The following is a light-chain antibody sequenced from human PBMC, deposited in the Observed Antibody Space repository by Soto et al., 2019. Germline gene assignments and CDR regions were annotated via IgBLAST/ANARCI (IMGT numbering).Light chain of an antibody. Sequence: QSALTQPASVSGSPGQSITISCTGTSSDIGAYNYVSWHQQHPGKAPKLMIYDVNIRPSGVSNRFSGSNSGNTASLTISGLQDEDEADYYCTSWTTSTTMIFGGGTKLTVL. V-gene: IGLV2-14*03. J-gene: IGLJ2*01. CDR1: SSDIGAYNY. CDR2: DVN. CDR3: TSWTTSTTMI.